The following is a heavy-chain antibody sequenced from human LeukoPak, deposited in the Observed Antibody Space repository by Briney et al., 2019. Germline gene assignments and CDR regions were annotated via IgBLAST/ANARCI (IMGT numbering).Heavy chain of an antibody. CDR2: IYPGDSDT. CDR1: GCGFTSYW. V-gene: IGHV5-51*01. CDR3: AREHEQLDPYDAFDI. Sequence: RGEALQISCKGSGCGFTSYWIGWGREMPGKGLEGMGIIYPGDSDTRYSPSFQGQVTISADKSLSTAYLQWSSLKASDTAMYYCAREHEQLDPYDAFDIWGQGTMVTVSS. J-gene: IGHJ3*02. D-gene: IGHD6-6*01.